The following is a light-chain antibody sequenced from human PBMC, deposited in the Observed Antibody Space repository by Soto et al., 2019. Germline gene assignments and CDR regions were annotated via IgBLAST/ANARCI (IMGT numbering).Light chain of an antibody. J-gene: IGKJ1*01. V-gene: IGKV1-5*03. Sequence: DIQMTQSPSTLSASVGDRVTITCRASQGIDSWLAWYQQKPGKAPNLLIYKASSLESGVPSRFSGSGSGTEFTLTISSLQPDDFATYYCQQYNSYSSGTFGQGTKVDIK. CDR2: KAS. CDR1: QGIDSW. CDR3: QQYNSYSSGT.